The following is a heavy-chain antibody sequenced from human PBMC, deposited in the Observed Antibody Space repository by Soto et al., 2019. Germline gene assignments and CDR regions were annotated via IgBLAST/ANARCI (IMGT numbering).Heavy chain of an antibody. J-gene: IGHJ4*02. CDR3: ARTQTNDY. CDR1: GYTFTGYY. CDR2: INTNSGGT. Sequence: QVKLVQSGAEVKKPGASVKVSCKASGYTFTGYYIHWVRQAPGQGLEWMGWINTNSGGTNYAQKFQGRVTMTRDTSISTASLELSRLTSDDTAVYYCARTQTNDYWGQGTLVTVSS. V-gene: IGHV1-2*02.